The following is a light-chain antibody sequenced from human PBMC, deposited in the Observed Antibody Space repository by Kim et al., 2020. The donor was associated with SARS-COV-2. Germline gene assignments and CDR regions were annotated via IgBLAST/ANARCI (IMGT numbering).Light chain of an antibody. CDR1: SGSDDSDD. Sequence: TVTNTCTRSSGSDDSDDEQWYQQRPDGAPPTVIYEDSRRPSRVPDRVSGSSDSSANSASLTISGLQTEDEADYYCQSYDSNTQVVFGGGTQLTVL. V-gene: IGLV6-57*03. J-gene: IGLJ3*02. CDR2: EDS. CDR3: QSYDSNTQVV.